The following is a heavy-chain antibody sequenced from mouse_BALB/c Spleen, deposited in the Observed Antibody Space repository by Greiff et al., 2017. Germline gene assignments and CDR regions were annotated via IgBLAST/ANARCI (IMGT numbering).Heavy chain of an antibody. CDR2: IDPANGNT. D-gene: IGHD2-3*01. Sequence: VQLQQSGAELMKPGASVKLSCTASGFNIKDTYMHWVKQRPEQGLEWIGRIDPANGNTKYDPKFQGKATITADTSSNTAYLQLSSLTSEDTAVYYCARGGWLYYYAMDYWGQGTSVTVSS. CDR1: GFNIKDTY. J-gene: IGHJ4*01. V-gene: IGHV14-3*02. CDR3: ARGGWLYYYAMDY.